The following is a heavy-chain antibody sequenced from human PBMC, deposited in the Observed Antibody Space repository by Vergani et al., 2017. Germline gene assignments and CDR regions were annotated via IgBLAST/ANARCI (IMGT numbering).Heavy chain of an antibody. CDR3: ARSQWYYDILTGYYRGGYFDY. CDR2: IKQDGSEK. D-gene: IGHD3-9*01. J-gene: IGHJ4*02. V-gene: IGHV3-7*01. CDR1: GFTFSSYW. Sequence: EVQLVESGGGLVQPGGSLRLPCAASGFTFSSYWMSWVRQAPGKGLEWVANIKQDGSEKYYVDSVKGRFTISRDNAKNSLYLQMNSLRAEDTAVYYCARSQWYYDILTGYYRGGYFDYWGQGTLVTVSS.